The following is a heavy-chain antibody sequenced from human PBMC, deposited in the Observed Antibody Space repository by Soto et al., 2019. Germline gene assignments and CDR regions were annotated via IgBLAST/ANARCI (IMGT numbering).Heavy chain of an antibody. CDR3: AREGPAPYYYCGMDV. V-gene: IGHV1-18*01. CDR1: GYSFTTYG. Sequence: QVQLVQSRGEVKKPGASVKVSCKTSGYSFTTYGISWVRQAPGQGLEWMGWISGYNGNTNYAQELQGRVTMTTDTSTSTAYMEPRSLRSDDTDVYYCAREGPAPYYYCGMDVWGQGSTVTVSS. J-gene: IGHJ6*02. CDR2: ISGYNGNT.